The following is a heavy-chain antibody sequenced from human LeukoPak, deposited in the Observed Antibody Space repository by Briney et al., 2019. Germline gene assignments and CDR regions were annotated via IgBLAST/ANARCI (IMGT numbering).Heavy chain of an antibody. CDR3: ARLGDYGYDRHFDY. Sequence: GASVKVPCKASGYTLTSYGISWVRQAPGQGLAWMGWISAYNGNTNYPHKLQGRVTMTTDTSTSTAYMELRSLRSDDTAVYYCARLGDYGYDRHFDYWGQGTLVTVSS. CDR2: ISAYNGNT. J-gene: IGHJ4*02. V-gene: IGHV1-18*01. CDR1: GYTLTSYG. D-gene: IGHD5-18*01.